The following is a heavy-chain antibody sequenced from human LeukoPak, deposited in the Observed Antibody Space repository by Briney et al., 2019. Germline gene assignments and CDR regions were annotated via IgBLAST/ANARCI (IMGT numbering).Heavy chain of an antibody. CDR1: GFSFSSYT. Sequence: PGGSQRHSRAASGFSFSSYTGNWVRQAPGKGLEWVSSISSSSDIYYADSVKGRSTISRDNAKNSLILQMNSLRAEHTAVYYCARDGELELRGGFYFVYPGQGTPGTV. CDR2: ISSSSDI. CDR3: ARDGELELRGGFYFVY. J-gene: IGHJ4*02. V-gene: IGHV3-21*01. D-gene: IGHD1-7*01.